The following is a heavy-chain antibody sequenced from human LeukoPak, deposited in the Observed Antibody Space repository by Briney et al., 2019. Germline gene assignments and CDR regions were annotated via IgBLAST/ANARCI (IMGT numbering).Heavy chain of an antibody. CDR2: IIPIFGTA. J-gene: IGHJ4*02. Sequence: SVKVSCKASGGTFSSYAISWVRQAPGQGLEWMGGIIPIFGTANYAQKFQGKVTITADESTSTAYMELSSLRSEDTAVYYCARGAVLRYFDWQYYFDYWGQGTLVTVSS. CDR1: GGTFSSYA. D-gene: IGHD3-9*01. CDR3: ARGAVLRYFDWQYYFDY. V-gene: IGHV1-69*13.